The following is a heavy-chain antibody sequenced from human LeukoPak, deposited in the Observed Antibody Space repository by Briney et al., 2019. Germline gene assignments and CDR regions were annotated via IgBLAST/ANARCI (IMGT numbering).Heavy chain of an antibody. J-gene: IGHJ4*02. Sequence: GESLKISCKGSGYIFTNYWIGWVRQLPGKGLEWMGIIYPGDSDTRYSPSFQGQVTISADKSISTAYLQWSSPKASDTAMYYCATTGTAMVTNYFDYWGQGTLVTVSS. CDR3: ATTGTAMVTNYFDY. CDR2: IYPGDSDT. CDR1: GYIFTNYW. D-gene: IGHD5-18*01. V-gene: IGHV5-51*01.